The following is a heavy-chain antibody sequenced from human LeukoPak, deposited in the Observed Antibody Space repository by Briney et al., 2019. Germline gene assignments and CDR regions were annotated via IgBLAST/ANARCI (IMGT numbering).Heavy chain of an antibody. CDR3: AKGNTIFGVALDY. V-gene: IGHV3-33*06. J-gene: IGHJ4*02. D-gene: IGHD3-3*01. CDR2: IWYDGSSK. CDR1: GFTFSSYG. Sequence: GGSLRLSCAASGFTFSSYGMHWVRQAPGKGLEWVAVIWYDGSSKYYADSVKGRFTISRDNSKNTLYLQMNSLRAEDTAVYYCAKGNTIFGVALDYWGQGTLVTVSS.